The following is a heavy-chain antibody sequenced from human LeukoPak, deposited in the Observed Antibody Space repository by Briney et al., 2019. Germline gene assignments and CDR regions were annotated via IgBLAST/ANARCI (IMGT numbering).Heavy chain of an antibody. Sequence: PEGSLRLSCAASGFTFSSYAMSWVRQAPGKGLEWVSVISGSGGTTYYADSVKGRFTISRDNSKNTLYLQMNSLRAEDTAVYYCARVRSAGWLASKEYYFDYWGQGTLVTVSS. CDR1: GFTFSSYA. D-gene: IGHD6-19*01. V-gene: IGHV3-23*01. J-gene: IGHJ4*02. CDR2: ISGSGGTT. CDR3: ARVRSAGWLASKEYYFDY.